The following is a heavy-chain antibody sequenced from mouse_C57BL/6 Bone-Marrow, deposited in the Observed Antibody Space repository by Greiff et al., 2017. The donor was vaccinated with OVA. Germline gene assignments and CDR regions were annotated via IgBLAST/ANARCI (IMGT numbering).Heavy chain of an antibody. CDR2: INPYNGGT. Sequence: VQLQQSGPVLVKPGASVKMSCKASGYTFTDYYMNWVKQSHGKSLEWIGVINPYNGGTSYNQKFKGKATLTVDKSSSTAYMELNSLTSEDSAVYYCARWGTTVVADYWGQGTTLTVSS. CDR3: ARWGTTVVADY. J-gene: IGHJ2*01. D-gene: IGHD1-1*01. CDR1: GYTFTDYY. V-gene: IGHV1-19*01.